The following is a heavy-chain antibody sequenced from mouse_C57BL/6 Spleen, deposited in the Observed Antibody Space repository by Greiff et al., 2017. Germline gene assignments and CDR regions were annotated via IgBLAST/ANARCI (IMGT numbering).Heavy chain of an antibody. Sequence: VQLQQSGPGLVQPSQSLSITCTASGFSLTSYGVHWVRQSPGQGLEWLGVIWRGGSTDYNAAFMSRLSNTKDNSKSQVFFKMNSLQADDTAIYDWAKNSPNLLSGRAYWGQGTLVTVSA. CDR2: IWRGGST. V-gene: IGHV2-5*01. CDR1: GFSLTSYG. CDR3: AKNSPNLLSGRAY. D-gene: IGHD1-1*02. J-gene: IGHJ3*01.